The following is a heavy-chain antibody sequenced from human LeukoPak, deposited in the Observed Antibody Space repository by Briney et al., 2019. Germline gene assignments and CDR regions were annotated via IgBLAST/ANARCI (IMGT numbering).Heavy chain of an antibody. CDR1: GFSFSSYW. CDR3: ARELGYCSSTSCYSSYFDY. V-gene: IGHV3-74*01. J-gene: IGHJ4*02. Sequence: GGSLRLSCAASGFSFSSYWMHWVRQAPGEGLVWVSRINSDGSNTNYADSVKGRFTISRDNAKNSLYLHMNSLRAEDTAVYYCARELGYCSSTSCYSSYFDYWGQGTLVTVSS. CDR2: INSDGSNT. D-gene: IGHD2-2*02.